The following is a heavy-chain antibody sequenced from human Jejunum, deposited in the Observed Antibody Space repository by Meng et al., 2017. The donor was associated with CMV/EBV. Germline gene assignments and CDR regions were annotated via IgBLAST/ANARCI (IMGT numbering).Heavy chain of an antibody. D-gene: IGHD2-2*01. J-gene: IGHJ4*02. CDR3: ARFYCSSTSCPHVLFDY. CDR2: ISAYNGNK. V-gene: IGHV1-18*01. Sequence: QVQVGQLGAEGKKPGASVKVCCEASGFIFTSYAISWVRQAPGQGLQYMGWISAYNGNKNYAQELQGRVTMTTDTSTSTAYMELRSLRFDDTAVYYCARFYCSSTSCPHVLFDYWGQGTLVTVSS. CDR1: GFIFTSYA.